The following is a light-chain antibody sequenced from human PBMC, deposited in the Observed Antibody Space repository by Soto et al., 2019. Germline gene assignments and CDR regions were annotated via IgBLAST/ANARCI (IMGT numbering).Light chain of an antibody. CDR1: QSVSSSY. V-gene: IGKV3-20*01. Sequence: EIVLTQSPGTLSLSPGERATLSCRASQSVSSSYLAWYQQKPGQAPRLLIYGASSRATGIPDRFSGSGSGTDFTLTISRPEPEDYAGYYCQQYGSSPRTFGQGTKLEIK. J-gene: IGKJ2*02. CDR3: QQYGSSPRT. CDR2: GAS.